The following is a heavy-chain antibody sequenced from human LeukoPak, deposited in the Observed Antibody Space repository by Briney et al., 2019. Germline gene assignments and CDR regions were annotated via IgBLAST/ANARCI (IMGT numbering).Heavy chain of an antibody. CDR1: GGSISSNNW. V-gene: IGHV4-4*02. D-gene: IGHD3-10*01. J-gene: IGHJ5*02. CDR2: IYHSRST. Sequence: SETLSLTCAVSGGSISSNNWWSWVRQPPGKGLEWIGEIYHSRSTNYNPSLKSRVTISVDKSKNQFSLKLSSVTAADTAVYYCARADYGSGSWLDPWGQGTLVTVSS. CDR3: ARADYGSGSWLDP.